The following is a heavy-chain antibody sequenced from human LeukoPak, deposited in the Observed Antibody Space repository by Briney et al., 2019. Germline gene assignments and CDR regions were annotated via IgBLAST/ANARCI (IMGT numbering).Heavy chain of an antibody. J-gene: IGHJ4*02. Sequence: SVTVSCKTSGYTFTGYYMIWVRLDPGPALEWMGWINPNSGGTNYAQKFQGRVTMTRDTSITTAYMELSRLISDDTAVYYCARGHSTSSSFDYWGQGTLVTVSS. CDR2: INPNSGGT. CDR1: GYTFTGYY. D-gene: IGHD6-6*01. V-gene: IGHV1-2*02. CDR3: ARGHSTSSSFDY.